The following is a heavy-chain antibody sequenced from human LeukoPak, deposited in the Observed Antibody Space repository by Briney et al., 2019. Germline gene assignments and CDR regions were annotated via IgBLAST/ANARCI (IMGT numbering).Heavy chain of an antibody. CDR3: ARRYSYAAPYFDY. V-gene: IGHV4-34*01. J-gene: IGHJ4*02. Sequence: PSETLSLTCAVYGGSFSGYYWSWIRQPPGKGLEWIGEINHSGSTNYNPSRKSRVTISVDTSKNQFSLKLSSVTAADTAVYYCARRYSYAAPYFDYWGQGTLVTVSS. CDR1: GGSFSGYY. CDR2: INHSGST. D-gene: IGHD5-18*01.